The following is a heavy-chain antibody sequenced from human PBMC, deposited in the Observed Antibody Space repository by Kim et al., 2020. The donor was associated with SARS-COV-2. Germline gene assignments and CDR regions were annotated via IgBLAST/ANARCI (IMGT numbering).Heavy chain of an antibody. V-gene: IGHV5-51*01. J-gene: IGHJ6*02. CDR1: GYSFTSYW. CDR3: ARQSYYAPGYYGMDV. CDR2: IYPGDSDT. D-gene: IGHD3-10*01. Sequence: GESLKISCKGSGYSFTSYWIGWVRQMPGKGLEWMGIIYPGDSDTRYSPSFQGQVTISADKSISTAYLQWSSLKASDTAMYYCARQSYYAPGYYGMDVWGQGTTVTVSS.